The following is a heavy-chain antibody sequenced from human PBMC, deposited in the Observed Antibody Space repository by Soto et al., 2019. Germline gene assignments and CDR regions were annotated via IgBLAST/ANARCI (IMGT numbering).Heavy chain of an antibody. J-gene: IGHJ4*02. Sequence: SETLSLTCTVSGAPIRSYFWSWIRQPPGKVLEWVGYIYYTGNTNSNPSLKSRVTIFLDTSKNRFSLNLSSVTAADTAVYYCARLGTASWSPFDYWGQGALVTVSS. CDR3: ARLGTASWSPFDY. D-gene: IGHD6-13*01. CDR2: IYYTGNT. CDR1: GAPIRSYF. V-gene: IGHV4-59*08.